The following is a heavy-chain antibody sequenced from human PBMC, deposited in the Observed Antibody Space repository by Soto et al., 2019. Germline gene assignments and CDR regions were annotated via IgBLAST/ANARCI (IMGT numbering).Heavy chain of an antibody. V-gene: IGHV1-69*02. CDR3: ARTLAHLVPYYYSYYMDV. Sequence: QVQLVHSGAEVKKPGSSVKVSCKASGGPFSSYTISWVRQAPGQGLEWMGRIIPILGIANYAQKFQGRVTITADKSTSTAYMELSSLRSEDTAVYYCARTLAHLVPYYYSYYMDVWGKGTTVTVYS. J-gene: IGHJ6*03. CDR1: GGPFSSYT. CDR2: IIPILGIA.